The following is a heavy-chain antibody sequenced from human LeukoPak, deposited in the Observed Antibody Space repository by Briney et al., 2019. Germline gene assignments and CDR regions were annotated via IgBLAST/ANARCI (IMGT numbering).Heavy chain of an antibody. D-gene: IGHD6-13*01. Sequence: GGSLRLSCAASRFTFHDSAFHWVRQAPGKGLEWVAGIGFRIDNVDYADSVKGRFTISRDNAKNSLYLQMNSLRAEDTAVYYCARDLGLGSGQQLVREFDYWGQGTLVTVSS. CDR1: RFTFHDSA. V-gene: IGHV3-9*01. CDR2: IGFRIDNV. CDR3: ARDLGLGSGQQLVREFDY. J-gene: IGHJ4*02.